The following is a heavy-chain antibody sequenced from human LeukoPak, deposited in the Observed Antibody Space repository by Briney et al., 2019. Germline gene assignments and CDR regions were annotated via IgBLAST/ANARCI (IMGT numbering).Heavy chain of an antibody. J-gene: IGHJ6*03. D-gene: IGHD6-13*01. CDR3: ARDGQQQIDYYMDV. V-gene: IGHV1-69*05. Sequence: ASVKVSCKASGGTFGSYAISWVRQAPGQGLEWMGGIIPIFGTANYAQKFQGRDTITTDESTSTAYMELSSLRSEDTAVYYCARDGQQQIDYYMDVWGKGTTVTVSS. CDR1: GGTFGSYA. CDR2: IIPIFGTA.